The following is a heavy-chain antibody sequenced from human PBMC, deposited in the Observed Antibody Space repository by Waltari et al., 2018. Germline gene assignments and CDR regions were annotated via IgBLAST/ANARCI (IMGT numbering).Heavy chain of an antibody. V-gene: IGHV4-39*07. CDR1: GGSISSSSYY. CDR3: ARVSIAAAGTRGAFDI. Sequence: QLQLQESGPGLVKPSETLSLTCAVSGGSISSSSYYWGWIRQPPGKGLEWIGSIYYSGSTYYNPSLKSRVTISVDTSKNQFSLKLSSVTAADTAVYYCARVSIAAAGTRGAFDIWGQGTMVTVSS. CDR2: IYYSGST. J-gene: IGHJ3*02. D-gene: IGHD6-13*01.